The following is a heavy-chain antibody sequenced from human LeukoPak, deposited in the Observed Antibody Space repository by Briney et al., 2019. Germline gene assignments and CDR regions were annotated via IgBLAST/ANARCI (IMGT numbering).Heavy chain of an antibody. V-gene: IGHV4-59*01. J-gene: IGHJ4*02. D-gene: IGHD3-16*01. CDR3: ARGGIPGFDY. Sequence: SETLSLTCTVAVRSISSYYWSWIRQPPGKGPEWIGYIYYSGSTNYNPSLQSRLTLSVYTPKNQSSLKLSSVTAADTAVYYCARGGIPGFDYWGQGTLVSVSS. CDR1: VRSISSYY. CDR2: IYYSGST.